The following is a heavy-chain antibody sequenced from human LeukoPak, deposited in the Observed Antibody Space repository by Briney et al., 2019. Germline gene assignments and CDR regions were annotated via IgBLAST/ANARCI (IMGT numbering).Heavy chain of an antibody. D-gene: IGHD1-26*01. J-gene: IGHJ4*02. CDR1: GGSISSSSYY. Sequence: PSETLSLTCTVSGGSISSSSYYWGWIRQPPGKGLEWIGSIYYSGSTYYNPSLKSRVTISVDTSKNQFSLKLSSVTAADTAVYYCARHEGIVGATGGFDYWGQGTLVTVSS. CDR3: ARHEGIVGATGGFDY. CDR2: IYYSGST. V-gene: IGHV4-39*01.